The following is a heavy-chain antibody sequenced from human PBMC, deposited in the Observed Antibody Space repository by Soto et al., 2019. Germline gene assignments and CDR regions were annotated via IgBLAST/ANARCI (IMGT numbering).Heavy chain of an antibody. D-gene: IGHD4-17*01. CDR1: GYTFTGYY. V-gene: IGHV1-2*04. CDR3: ARGNDYGDYKGYHYYLDV. CDR2: INPNSGGT. Sequence: GASVKVSCKASGYTFTGYYMHWVRQAPGQGLEWMGWINPNSGGTNYAQKFQGWVTMTRDTSISTAYMELSRLRSDDTAVYYCARGNDYGDYKGYHYYLDVWGKGTTVTVSS. J-gene: IGHJ6*03.